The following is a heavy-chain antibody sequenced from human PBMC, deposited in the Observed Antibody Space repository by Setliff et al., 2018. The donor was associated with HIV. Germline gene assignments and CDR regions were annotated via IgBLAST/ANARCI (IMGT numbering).Heavy chain of an antibody. CDR1: GYTFTDYF. D-gene: IGHD2-21*02. J-gene: IGHJ4*02. Sequence: ASVKVSCKASGYTFTDYFIHWVRQAPGQGLEWMGWISPQNGDRKIPRRFRGRVTMTRDTSISTAYMELSGLTSDDTAVYFCATGAYCGGDCYSIDYWGQGTLVTVSS. CDR3: ATGAYCGGDCYSIDY. CDR2: ISPQNGDR. V-gene: IGHV1-2*02.